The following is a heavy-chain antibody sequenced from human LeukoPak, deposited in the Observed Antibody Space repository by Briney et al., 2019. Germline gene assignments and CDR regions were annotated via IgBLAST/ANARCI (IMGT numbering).Heavy chain of an antibody. D-gene: IGHD1-7*01. J-gene: IGHJ4*02. V-gene: IGHV1-69*04. CDR2: IIPILGIA. CDR1: GYTFTSYG. CDR3: ASIRGITGTTVDY. Sequence: GASVKVSCKASGYTFTSYGISWVRQAPGQGLEWMGRIIPILGIANYAQKFQGRVTITADKSTSTAYMELSSLRSEDTAVYYCASIRGITGTTVDYWGQGTLVTVSS.